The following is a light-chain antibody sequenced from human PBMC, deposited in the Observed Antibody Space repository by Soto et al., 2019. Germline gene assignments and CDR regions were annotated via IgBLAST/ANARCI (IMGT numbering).Light chain of an antibody. CDR1: QIVSIN. V-gene: IGKV3D-15*01. CDR2: GAS. Sequence: AMTXXPGEXATVXXRXSQIVSINLAWYQHKLGQGPPLVSYGASTSATVVPARFSGSGSGTEFTLIISSLQSEDFAVYYCQQYSRWPRLTFGVGPKVDI. CDR3: QQYSRWPRLT. J-gene: IGKJ4*01.